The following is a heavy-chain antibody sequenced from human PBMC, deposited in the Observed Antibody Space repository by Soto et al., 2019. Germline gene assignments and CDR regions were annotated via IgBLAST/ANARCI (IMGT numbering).Heavy chain of an antibody. CDR3: APRILHTVFRLVTPTAIYFAF. Sequence: QITLNESGPTVFKPAEPLTLTCTFSGFSLTTSGVGVGWIRQSPVKAPGCLALIFLDDDKRYSAPLKSTLTTTTDSPKNLLVLTMASVAPADTAPSSWAPRILHTVFRLVTPTAIYFAFWGQATPVVVSS. D-gene: IGHD3-3*01. J-gene: IGHJ4*02. V-gene: IGHV2-5*02. CDR1: GFSLTTSGVG. CDR2: IFLDDDK.